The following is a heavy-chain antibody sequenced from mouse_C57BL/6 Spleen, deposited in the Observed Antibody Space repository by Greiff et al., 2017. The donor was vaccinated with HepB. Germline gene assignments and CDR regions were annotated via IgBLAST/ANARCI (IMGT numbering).Heavy chain of an antibody. V-gene: IGHV2-6*01. D-gene: IGHD1-1*01. CDR2: IWGVGST. CDR1: GFSLTSYG. Sequence: VQGVESGPGLVAPSQSLSITCTVSGFSLTSYGVDWVRQSPGKGLEWLGVIWGVGSTNYNSALKSRLSISKDNSKSQVFLKMNSLQTDDTAMYYCARNLYYDGSSPYAMDYWGQGTSVTVSS. CDR3: ARNLYYDGSSPYAMDY. J-gene: IGHJ4*01.